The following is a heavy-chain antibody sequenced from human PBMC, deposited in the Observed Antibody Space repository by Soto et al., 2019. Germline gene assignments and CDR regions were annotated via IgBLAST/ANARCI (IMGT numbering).Heavy chain of an antibody. Sequence: QVQLQQWGAGLLKPSETLSLTCAVYGGSFSGYYWSWIRQPPGKGLEWIGEINHSGSTNYNPSLKSRVTISIDTSKNQFSLKLSSVTAADTAVYYCARGRNVTRYYYYYMDVWGKGTTVTVSS. J-gene: IGHJ6*03. V-gene: IGHV4-34*01. D-gene: IGHD1-1*01. CDR1: GGSFSGYY. CDR3: ARGRNVTRYYYYYMDV. CDR2: INHSGST.